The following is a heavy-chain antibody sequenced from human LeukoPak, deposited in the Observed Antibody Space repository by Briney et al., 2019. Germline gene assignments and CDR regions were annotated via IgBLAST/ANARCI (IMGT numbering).Heavy chain of an antibody. Sequence: GGSLRLSCAASGFTFSSYGMSWVRQAPGKGLEWVSAITATSSSTHDADSVQGRFTISRDNSKNRLFLQMNGLRVEDTAVYYCAKSRGSGSSMARGVNFDYWGQGTLVTVSS. J-gene: IGHJ4*02. CDR2: ITATSSST. CDR3: AKSRGSGSSMARGVNFDY. D-gene: IGHD3-10*01. V-gene: IGHV3-23*01. CDR1: GFTFSSYG.